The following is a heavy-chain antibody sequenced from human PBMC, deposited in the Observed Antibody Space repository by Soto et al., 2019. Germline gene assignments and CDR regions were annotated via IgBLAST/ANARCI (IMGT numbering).Heavy chain of an antibody. V-gene: IGHV4-59*02. CDR2: VYYSGST. CDR1: GGSVSSYS. J-gene: IGHJ4*02. Sequence: SETLSLTCTVSGGSVSSYSWTWVRQPPGKGLEWIGYVYYSGSTHYNPSLKSRVTISLDTSKNQFSLKLTSVTAADTAMYFCASSPPAMVAPNIWGQGTLVTSPQ. CDR3: ASSPPAMVAPNI. D-gene: IGHD5-18*01.